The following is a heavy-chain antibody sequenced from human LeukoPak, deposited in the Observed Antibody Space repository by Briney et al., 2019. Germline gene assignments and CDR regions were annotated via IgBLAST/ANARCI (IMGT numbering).Heavy chain of an antibody. CDR2: ISAYNGNT. Sequence: ASVKVSCKASGYTFTSYGISWVRQAPGQGLEWMGWISAYNGNTNYAQKLQGRVTMTTDTSTSTAYMELRSLRSDDTAVYYCARGVGYCSGGSCFNWFDPWGQGTLVTVSS. V-gene: IGHV1-18*04. J-gene: IGHJ5*02. CDR1: GYTFTSYG. CDR3: ARGVGYCSGGSCFNWFDP. D-gene: IGHD2-15*01.